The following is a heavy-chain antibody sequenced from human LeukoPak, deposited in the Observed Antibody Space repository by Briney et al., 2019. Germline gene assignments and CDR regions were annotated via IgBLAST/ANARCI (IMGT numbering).Heavy chain of an antibody. J-gene: IGHJ4*02. CDR3: ARDDKAFRYYYDSSGYYGY. Sequence: GGSLRLSCAASGFTFDDYGMSWVRQAPGKRREWVSGISWNGGSTVYADSVKARFTISRDNAKNSLYLQMNSLRAEDTPFYYSARDDKAFRYYYDSSGYYGYWGQGALVTVSS. CDR1: GFTFDDYG. D-gene: IGHD3-22*01. CDR2: ISWNGGST. V-gene: IGHV3-20*04.